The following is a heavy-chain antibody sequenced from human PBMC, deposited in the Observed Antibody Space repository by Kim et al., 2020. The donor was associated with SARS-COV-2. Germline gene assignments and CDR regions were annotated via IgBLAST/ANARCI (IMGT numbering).Heavy chain of an antibody. CDR3: ARVEGTGPPWYYFDY. CDR1: GFTFSDYY. V-gene: IGHV3-11*01. CDR2: ISSSGSTI. D-gene: IGHD1-1*01. Sequence: GGSLRLSCAASGFTFSDYYMSWIRQAPGKGLEWVSYISSSGSTIYYADSVKGRFTISRDNAKNSLYLQMNSLRAEDTAVYYCARVEGTGPPWYYFDYWGQGTLVTVSS. J-gene: IGHJ4*02.